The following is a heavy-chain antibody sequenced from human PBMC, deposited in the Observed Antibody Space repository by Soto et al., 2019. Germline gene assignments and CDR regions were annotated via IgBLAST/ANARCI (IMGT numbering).Heavy chain of an antibody. CDR3: ALATGYYHTSGSDS. CDR2: ISSNSNYK. Sequence: QVQLVETGGGLVKPGWPLRLSCAASGFTFRDYYMSCIRQAPGKGLEWISYISSNSNYKNHADSVRGRFTISRDNAKNTRYLQMNGLRAEDTAVYYCALATGYYHTSGSDSWGQGTLVTVSS. V-gene: IGHV3-11*06. J-gene: IGHJ4*02. CDR1: GFTFRDYY. D-gene: IGHD3-22*01.